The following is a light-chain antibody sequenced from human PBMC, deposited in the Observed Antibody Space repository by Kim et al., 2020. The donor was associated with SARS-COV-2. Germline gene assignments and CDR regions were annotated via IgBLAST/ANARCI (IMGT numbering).Light chain of an antibody. J-gene: IGKJ4*01. V-gene: IGKV1-5*03. CDR1: QNVSGW. CDR2: KAS. Sequence: DSVRDRVTITCRATQNVSGWLAWYQQKAGKAPKLLIYKASSLPSGVPSRFSGIDSGTEFTLTISSLQPDDSATYFCQQYQNYPLTFGGGTKVDIK. CDR3: QQYQNYPLT.